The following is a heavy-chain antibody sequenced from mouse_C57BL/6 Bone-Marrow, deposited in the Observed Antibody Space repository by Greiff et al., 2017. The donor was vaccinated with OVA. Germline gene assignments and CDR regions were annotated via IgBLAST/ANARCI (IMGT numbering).Heavy chain of an antibody. D-gene: IGHD2-4*01. CDR3: ARQGDYDFDY. CDR2: ISSGGSYT. CDR1: GFTFSSYG. V-gene: IGHV5-6*01. J-gene: IGHJ2*01. Sequence: EVKVVESGGDLVKPGGSLKLSCAASGFTFSSYGMSWVRQTPDKRLEWVATISSGGSYTYYPDSVKGRFTISRDNAKNTLYLQMSSLKSEDTAMYYCARQGDYDFDYWGQGTTLTVSS.